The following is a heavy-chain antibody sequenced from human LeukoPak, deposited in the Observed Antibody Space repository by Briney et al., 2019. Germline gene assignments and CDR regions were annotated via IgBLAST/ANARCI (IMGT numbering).Heavy chain of an antibody. D-gene: IGHD6-13*01. CDR1: GGSIVTSRYY. CDR2: IYYSGSN. V-gene: IGHV4-59*08. Sequence: PSETLSLTCTVSGGSIVTSRYYWSWIRQPPGKGLEWIGYIYYSGSNNYNPSLKSRVTISVDTSKKQFSLKLSSVTAADTAVYYCARQWSSSHKIYYFDYWGQGTLVTVSS. J-gene: IGHJ4*02. CDR3: ARQWSSSHKIYYFDY.